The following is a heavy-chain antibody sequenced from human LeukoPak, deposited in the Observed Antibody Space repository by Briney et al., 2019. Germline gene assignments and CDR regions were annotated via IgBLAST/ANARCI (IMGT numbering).Heavy chain of an antibody. V-gene: IGHV4-59*01. J-gene: IGHJ4*02. CDR2: ISCSGSS. CDR1: RGSISSYY. CDR3: ARGHGDPLFDF. Sequence: PSETLSLTCTVSRGSISSYYWSWLRQPPGKGLEWIGYISCSGSSNYSPSLKSRVTISVDTSKKQFSLKLSSVTAADTAVYYCARGHGDPLFDFWGQGILVTVSS. D-gene: IGHD4-17*01.